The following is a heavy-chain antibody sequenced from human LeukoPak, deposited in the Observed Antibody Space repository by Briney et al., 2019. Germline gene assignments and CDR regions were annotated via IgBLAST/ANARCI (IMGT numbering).Heavy chain of an antibody. Sequence: GGSLRLSCAASGFTVSSNYMSWVRQAPGKGLEWVSVIYSGGSTYYADSVKGRFTISRDNSKNTLYLQMNSLRAEDTAVYYCASLYCSGGSCYDGLDYWGQGTLVTVSS. CDR2: IYSGGST. J-gene: IGHJ4*02. CDR3: ASLYCSGGSCYDGLDY. D-gene: IGHD2-15*01. V-gene: IGHV3-66*01. CDR1: GFTVSSNY.